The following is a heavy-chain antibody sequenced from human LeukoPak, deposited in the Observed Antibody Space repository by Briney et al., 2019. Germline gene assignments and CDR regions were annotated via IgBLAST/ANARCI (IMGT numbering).Heavy chain of an antibody. CDR1: AYDFTGYY. CDR3: AKDRDGADRIVL. CDR2: LNPNTGHA. J-gene: IGHJ4*02. Sequence: GASVKVSCKVVAYDFTGYYIHWVRQAPGQGPEWMGRLNPNTGHAVYAFKFQGRVTITRDTSSNTAYMEVTRLTSDDTALYYCAKDRDGADRIVLWGQGTLVTVCS. D-gene: IGHD5-24*01. V-gene: IGHV1-2*06.